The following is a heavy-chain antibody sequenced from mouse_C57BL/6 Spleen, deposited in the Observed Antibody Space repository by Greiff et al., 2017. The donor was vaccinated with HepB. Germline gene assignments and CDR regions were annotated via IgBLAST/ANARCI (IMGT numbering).Heavy chain of an antibody. D-gene: IGHD6-1*01. V-gene: IGHV5-17*01. Sequence: DVHLVESGGGLVKPGGSLKLSCAASGFTFSDYGMHWVRQAPEKGLEWVAYISSGSSTIYYADTVKGRFTISRDNAKNTLFLQRTSLRSEDTAMYYCAKDYGLYYFDYWGQGTTLTVSS. J-gene: IGHJ2*01. CDR2: ISSGSSTI. CDR1: GFTFSDYG. CDR3: AKDYGLYYFDY.